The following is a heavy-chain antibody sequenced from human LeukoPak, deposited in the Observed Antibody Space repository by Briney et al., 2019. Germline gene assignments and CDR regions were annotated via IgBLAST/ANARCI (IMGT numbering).Heavy chain of an antibody. Sequence: ASVKVSCKASGYTFTSYYMHCVRQAPGQGLEWMGIINPSGGSTSYAQKIQGRVTMTRDTSTSTVYMELSSLRSEDTAVYYCARRRWESLGFDYWGQGTLVTVSS. CDR3: ARRRWESLGFDY. V-gene: IGHV1-46*01. J-gene: IGHJ4*02. D-gene: IGHD3-16*01. CDR1: GYTFTSYY. CDR2: INPSGGST.